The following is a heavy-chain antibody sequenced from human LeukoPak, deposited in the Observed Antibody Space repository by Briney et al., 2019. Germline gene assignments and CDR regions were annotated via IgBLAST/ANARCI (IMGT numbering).Heavy chain of an antibody. D-gene: IGHD3-10*01. J-gene: IGHJ5*02. CDR2: INHSGST. CDR3: ARGGVAYYYGSGSYHNWFDP. V-gene: IGHV4-34*01. Sequence: SETLSLTCAVYGGSFSGYYWIWIRQPPGKGLEWIGEINHSGSTNYNPSLKSRVTISVDTSKNQFSLKLSSVTAADTAVYYCARGGVAYYYGSGSYHNWFDPWGQGTLVTVSS. CDR1: GGSFSGYY.